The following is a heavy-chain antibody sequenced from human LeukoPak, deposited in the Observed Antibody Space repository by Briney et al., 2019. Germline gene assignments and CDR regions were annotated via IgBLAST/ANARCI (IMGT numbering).Heavy chain of an antibody. J-gene: IGHJ6*02. Sequence: GGSLRLSCAASGFTFSDYYMSWIRQAPGKGLEWVSYISSSGSTIYYADSVKGRFTISRDNAKNSLYLQMNCLRAEDTAVYYCARAEYYDSSGYYEYGMDVWGQGTTVTVFS. CDR2: ISSSGSTI. CDR3: ARAEYYDSSGYYEYGMDV. CDR1: GFTFSDYY. V-gene: IGHV3-11*01. D-gene: IGHD3-22*01.